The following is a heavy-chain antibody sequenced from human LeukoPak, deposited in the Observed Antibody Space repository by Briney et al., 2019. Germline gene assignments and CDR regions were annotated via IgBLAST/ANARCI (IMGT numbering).Heavy chain of an antibody. CDR1: GFTFSSYS. J-gene: IGHJ4*02. Sequence: PGGSLRLSCAASGFTFSSYSTNWVRQAPGKGLEWVSSISSSSNFIYYADSLKRRFTISRDNAKNSLYLQMSSLRAEDTAVYYCARVANHFWGGYFDYWGQGTLVTVSS. CDR3: ARVANHFWGGYFDY. V-gene: IGHV3-21*01. CDR2: ISSSSNFI. D-gene: IGHD3-3*02.